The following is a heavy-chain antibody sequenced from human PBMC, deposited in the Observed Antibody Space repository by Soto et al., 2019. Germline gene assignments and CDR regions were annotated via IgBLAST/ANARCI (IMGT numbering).Heavy chain of an antibody. CDR1: GGTFSSYA. J-gene: IGHJ4*02. V-gene: IGHV1-69*01. Sequence: QVQLVQSGAEVKKPGSSVKVSCKASGGTFSSYAISWVRQAPGQGLEWMGGIIPIFGTANYAQKFQGRVTITADESTSPAYMELSSLRSEDTAVYYCAREGYSSGWYEGYYFDYWGQGTLVTVSS. D-gene: IGHD6-19*01. CDR3: AREGYSSGWYEGYYFDY. CDR2: IIPIFGTA.